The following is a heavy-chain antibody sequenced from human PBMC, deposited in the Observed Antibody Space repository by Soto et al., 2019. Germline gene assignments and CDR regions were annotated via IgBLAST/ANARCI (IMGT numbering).Heavy chain of an antibody. CDR3: AREVWSPTTRVAVAGFDY. D-gene: IGHD6-19*01. V-gene: IGHV4-4*02. Sequence: QVQLQESGPGLVKPSGTLSLTCAVSGGSINSTNWWSWVRQSPGKGLEWIGEIYHSGSTNYNPSFKSRVTMSVDQSKNQFSLKLNSVTAADTAVYYCAREVWSPTTRVAVAGFDYWGQGTLVTVSS. CDR1: GGSINSTNW. CDR2: IYHSGST. J-gene: IGHJ4*02.